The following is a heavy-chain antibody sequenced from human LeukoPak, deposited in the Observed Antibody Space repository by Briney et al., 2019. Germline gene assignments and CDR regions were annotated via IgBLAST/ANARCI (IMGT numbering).Heavy chain of an antibody. Sequence: GGSLRLSCAASGFTFSDYYMSWIRQAPGRGLEWVSYIGSSGSTIYYADSVKGRFTISRDNAKNSLYLQMNSLRAEDTAVYYCARGAVVVPAAIWGQGTLVTVSS. CDR1: GFTFSDYY. V-gene: IGHV3-11*01. J-gene: IGHJ4*02. CDR2: IGSSGSTI. CDR3: ARGAVVVPAAI. D-gene: IGHD2-2*01.